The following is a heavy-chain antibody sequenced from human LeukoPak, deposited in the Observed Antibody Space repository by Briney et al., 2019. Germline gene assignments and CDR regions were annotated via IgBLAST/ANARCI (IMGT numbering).Heavy chain of an antibody. CDR1: NDSITKSY. CDR2: IYPSGST. Sequence: PSETLSLTCTLSNDSITKSYWNWVRQPAGKGLEWIGRIYPSGSTNYNPSLKSRVTLSLDTSKNQFSLSLTSVTAADTAVYYCVRELKPPAGYYYFYLLDVWGRGTTVTVSS. V-gene: IGHV4-4*07. D-gene: IGHD2-2*01. CDR3: VRELKPPAGYYYFYLLDV. J-gene: IGHJ6*03.